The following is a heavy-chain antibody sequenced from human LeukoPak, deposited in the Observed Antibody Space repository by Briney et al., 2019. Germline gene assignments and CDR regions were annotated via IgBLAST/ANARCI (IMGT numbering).Heavy chain of an antibody. CDR3: AGGLTYYYDSSGRNWFDP. Sequence: ASVKVSCKASGYTFTGYYIHWVRQAPGQGLEWMGWISPNSGGTNYAQKFQGRVTMTRDTSISTAYMELSRLRSDDTAVYYCAGGLTYYYDSSGRNWFDPWGQGTLVTVSS. V-gene: IGHV1-2*02. D-gene: IGHD3-22*01. J-gene: IGHJ5*02. CDR1: GYTFTGYY. CDR2: ISPNSGGT.